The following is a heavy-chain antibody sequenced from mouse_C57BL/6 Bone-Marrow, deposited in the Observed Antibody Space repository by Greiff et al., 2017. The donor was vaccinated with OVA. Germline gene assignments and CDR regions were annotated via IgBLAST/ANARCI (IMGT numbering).Heavy chain of an antibody. CDR3: TRGIDGYFAWFEY. CDR1: GYTFTSYW. CDR2: IYPGNSDT. V-gene: IGHV1-5*01. Sequence: VQLQQSGTVLARPGASVKMSCKTSGYTFTSYWMNWVKQRPGQGLEWIGAIYPGNSDTSYNQKFKGKATLTAVKSSSTAYMERSSLTNEDSAVYYCTRGIDGYFAWFEYWGQGTLVTVTA. D-gene: IGHD2-3*01. J-gene: IGHJ3*01.